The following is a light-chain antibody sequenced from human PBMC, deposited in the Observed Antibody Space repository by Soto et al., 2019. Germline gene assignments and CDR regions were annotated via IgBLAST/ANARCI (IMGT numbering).Light chain of an antibody. CDR3: QQYGSSPLYT. CDR2: GAS. V-gene: IGKV3-20*01. Sequence: EIVLTQSPGTLSLSPGESATLSCRARQNVSSSYLAWYQQKPGQAPRLLIYGASSRATGIPDRFSGSGSGTDFTLTISRLEPEDFAVYYCQQYGSSPLYTFGQGTKLEIK. CDR1: QNVSSSY. J-gene: IGKJ2*01.